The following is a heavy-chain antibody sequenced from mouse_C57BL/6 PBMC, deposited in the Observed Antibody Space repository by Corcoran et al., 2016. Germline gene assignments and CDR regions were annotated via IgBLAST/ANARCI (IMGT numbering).Heavy chain of an antibody. D-gene: IGHD1-1*01. CDR2: INTYSGVP. J-gene: IGHJ2*01. CDR3: ARLTTVVAHFDY. CDR1: GYTFTTYG. Sequence: QIQLVQSGPELKKPGETVKISCKASGYTFTTYGMSWVKQAPGKGLKWMGWINTYSGVPTYADDFKGRFAFSLETSASTAYLQINNLKNEDTATYFCARLTTVVAHFDYWGQGTTLTVSS. V-gene: IGHV9-3*01.